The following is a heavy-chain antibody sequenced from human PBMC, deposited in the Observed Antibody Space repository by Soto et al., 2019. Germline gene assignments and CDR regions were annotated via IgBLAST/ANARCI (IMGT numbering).Heavy chain of an antibody. CDR2: IMPIFRAP. CDR3: ASWLKGPDIGNYYYGMDV. CDR1: GYTFTEYD. J-gene: IGHJ6*02. Sequence: SVKVSCKTSGYTFTEYDINWVRQAPGQGLEWLGGIMPIFRAPDYAQKFQGRVTITADEFTRTAYMEMNSLRSEDTAVYYCASWLKGPDIGNYYYGMDVWGQGTTVTVSS. D-gene: IGHD2-15*01. V-gene: IGHV1-69*13.